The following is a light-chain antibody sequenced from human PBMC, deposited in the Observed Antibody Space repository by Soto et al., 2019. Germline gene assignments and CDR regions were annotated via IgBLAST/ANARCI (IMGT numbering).Light chain of an antibody. V-gene: IGKV3-11*01. Sequence: EIVLTQSPATLSLSAGERATLSCRASQSISFHLAWYQQRPGQAPRLLIYDASNRASGIPARFSGSGSGTDFTLTISSLQSEDFAVYYCQHRTNWPSLTFGGGTKVE. J-gene: IGKJ4*01. CDR1: QSISFH. CDR3: QHRTNWPSLT. CDR2: DAS.